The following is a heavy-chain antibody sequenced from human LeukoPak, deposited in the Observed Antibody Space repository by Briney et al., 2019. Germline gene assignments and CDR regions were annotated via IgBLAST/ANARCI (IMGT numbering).Heavy chain of an antibody. CDR1: GFTFDDYA. D-gene: IGHD6-19*01. CDR2: ISWNSGSI. CDR3: AKGYSSGWYYFDY. Sequence: GGSLRLSCAASGFTFDDYAMHWVRQAPGKGLEWVSGISWNSGSIAYADSVKGRFTISRDNAKNSLYLQMNSLRAGDMALYYCAKGYSSGWYYFDYWGQGTLVTVTS. V-gene: IGHV3-9*03. J-gene: IGHJ4*02.